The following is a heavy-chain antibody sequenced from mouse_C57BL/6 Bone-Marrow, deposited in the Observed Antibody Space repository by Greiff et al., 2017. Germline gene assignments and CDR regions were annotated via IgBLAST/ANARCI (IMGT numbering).Heavy chain of an antibody. CDR3: ARYDYDDFDY. CDR1: GFTFTDYY. D-gene: IGHD2-4*01. Sequence: EVMLVESGGGLVQPGGSLSLSCAASGFTFTDYYMSWVRQPPGKALEWLGFIRNKANGYTTEYSASVKGRFTISSDNSQSILYLQMNALRAEDSATYYCARYDYDDFDYWGQGTTLTVAS. J-gene: IGHJ2*01. CDR2: IRNKANGYTT. V-gene: IGHV7-3*01.